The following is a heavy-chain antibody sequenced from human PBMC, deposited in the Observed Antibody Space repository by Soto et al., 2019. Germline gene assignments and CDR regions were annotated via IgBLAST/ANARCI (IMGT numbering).Heavy chain of an antibody. V-gene: IGHV3-9*01. D-gene: IGHD1-1*01. CDR1: GFTFDDYA. CDR2: ISWYSGRI. J-gene: IGHJ4*02. CDR3: VKDSAGSCCTFYLDY. Sequence: EVQLVESGGGLVQPGRSLRLSCAASGFTFDDYAMHWVRQAPGKGLEWVSGISWYSGRIGYADSVKGRFTISRDNAKNSLFLQMSSLRVEDTALYYCVKDSAGSCCTFYLDYWGQGALVTVSS.